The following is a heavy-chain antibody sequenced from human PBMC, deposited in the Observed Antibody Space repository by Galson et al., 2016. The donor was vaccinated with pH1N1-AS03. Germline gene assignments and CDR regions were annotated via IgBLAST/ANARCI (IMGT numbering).Heavy chain of an antibody. J-gene: IGHJ4*02. Sequence: SLRLSCAATKFTFSRFSMHWVRQAPGKGLEWVAAISFDGSNKHYADSVKGRFTISRDDAKNTLYLQMNSLRSEVTAVYFCTRDLGRFLEWVLDYWGQGSLVTVSS. D-gene: IGHD3-3*01. V-gene: IGHV3-30*04. CDR3: TRDLGRFLEWVLDY. CDR1: KFTFSRFS. CDR2: ISFDGSNK.